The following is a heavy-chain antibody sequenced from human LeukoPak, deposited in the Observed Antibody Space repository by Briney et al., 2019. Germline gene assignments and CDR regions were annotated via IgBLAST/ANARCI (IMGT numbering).Heavy chain of an antibody. J-gene: IGHJ4*02. D-gene: IGHD2-15*01. V-gene: IGHV3-33*06. Sequence: PGGSLRLSCAASGFTFRNSGMHWVRQAPGKGLEWVAVIYYDGSKNYYADSVKGRLTISRDNSKNTLYLQMNSLRAEDTAVYYCAKEGVGATYFNSWGQGTLVTVSS. CDR1: GFTFRNSG. CDR3: AKEGVGATYFNS. CDR2: IYYDGSKN.